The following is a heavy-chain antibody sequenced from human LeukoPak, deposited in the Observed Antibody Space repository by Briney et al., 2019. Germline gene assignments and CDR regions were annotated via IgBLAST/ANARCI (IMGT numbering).Heavy chain of an antibody. J-gene: IGHJ1*01. Sequence: SQTLSLTCAISGDSVSSNSAAWNWVRQPPSRGLEWLGRTYYRSKWYNDYAVSVKSRISINPDTSKNQFSLQLNSVTPEDTAVYYCARDSSSWYGYFQYWGQGTLVTVSS. CDR2: TYYRSKWYN. D-gene: IGHD3-22*01. V-gene: IGHV6-1*01. CDR1: GDSVSSNSAA. CDR3: ARDSSSWYGYFQY.